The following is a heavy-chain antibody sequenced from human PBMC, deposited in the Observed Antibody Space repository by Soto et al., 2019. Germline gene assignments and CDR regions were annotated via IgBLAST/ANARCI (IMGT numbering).Heavy chain of an antibody. CDR3: ARVYFQYDFWSGYRYYFDY. CDR2: INHSGST. V-gene: IGHV4-34*01. J-gene: IGHJ4*02. D-gene: IGHD3-3*01. Sequence: QVQLQQWGAGLLKPSETLSLTCAVYGGSFSGYYWRWIRQPPGKGLEWIGEINHSGSTNYNPSLKRRVTVAVDTSKNQFSLKLSSVTAADTAVYYCARVYFQYDFWSGYRYYFDYWGQGTLVTVSS. CDR1: GGSFSGYY.